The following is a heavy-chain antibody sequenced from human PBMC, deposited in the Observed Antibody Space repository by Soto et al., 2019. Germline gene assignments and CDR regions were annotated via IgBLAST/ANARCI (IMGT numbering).Heavy chain of an antibody. CDR1: GGTFSSYA. J-gene: IGHJ4*02. Sequence: QVQLVQSGAEVKKPGSSVKVSCKASGGTFSSYAISWVRQAPGQGLEWMGGIIPIFGTANYAQKFQGRVTITADESTSTAYMELSSLRSEDTAVYYCARDNHYDILPGSRGGFDYWGQGTLVTVSS. CDR3: ARDNHYDILPGSRGGFDY. D-gene: IGHD3-9*01. V-gene: IGHV1-69*01. CDR2: IIPIFGTA.